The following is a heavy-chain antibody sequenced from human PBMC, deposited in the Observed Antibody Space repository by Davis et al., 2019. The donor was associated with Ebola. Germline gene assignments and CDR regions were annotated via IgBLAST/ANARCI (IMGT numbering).Heavy chain of an antibody. CDR1: GGSISSYY. CDR2: IYYSGST. CDR3: ARSQGAYYYDSSGYYMGAGYFDL. V-gene: IGHV4-59*08. J-gene: IGHJ2*01. D-gene: IGHD3-22*01. Sequence: MPGGSLRLSCTVSGGSISSYYWSWIRQPPGKGLEWIGYIYYSGSTNYNPSLKSRVTISVDTSKNQFSLKLSSVTAADTAVYYCARSQGAYYYDSSGYYMGAGYFDLWGRGTLVTVSS.